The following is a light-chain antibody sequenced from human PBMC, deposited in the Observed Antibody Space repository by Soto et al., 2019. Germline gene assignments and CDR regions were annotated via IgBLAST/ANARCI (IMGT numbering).Light chain of an antibody. CDR1: QSISTW. CDR2: EAS. Sequence: DIQLTPSPSTLSASVGDRVTITCRASQSISTWLAWYQQKPGTAPKLLMYEASTLESGVPSRFSGSRSGTEFTLTVSSLQPDDFATYYCQQYNDSFPYTFGQGTKVGIK. J-gene: IGKJ2*01. CDR3: QQYNDSFPYT. V-gene: IGKV1-5*03.